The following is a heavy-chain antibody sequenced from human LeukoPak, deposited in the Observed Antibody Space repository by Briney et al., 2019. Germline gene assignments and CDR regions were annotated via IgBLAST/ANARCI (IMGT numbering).Heavy chain of an antibody. CDR2: IRYDGSNK. V-gene: IGHV3-30*02. CDR3: ARQVPTAEFDY. J-gene: IGHJ4*02. CDR1: GFTFSSYG. Sequence: PGGSLRLSCAASGFTFSSYGMHWVRQAPGKGLEWVAFIRYDGSNKYYADSVKGRFTISRDNSKNTLYPQMNSLRVEDTAVYYCARQVPTAEFDYWGQGTLVTVSS. D-gene: IGHD2-2*01.